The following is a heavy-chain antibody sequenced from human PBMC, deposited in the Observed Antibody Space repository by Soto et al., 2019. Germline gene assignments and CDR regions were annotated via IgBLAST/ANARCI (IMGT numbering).Heavy chain of an antibody. V-gene: IGHV1-69*12. J-gene: IGHJ4*02. D-gene: IGHD3-9*01. CDR3: AREIAATGFHF. CDR1: GGDFKNYG. CDR2: IVPVCGSA. Sequence: QVQLVQSGAEGKKPGSSVKVSCKTSGGDFKNYGVSWVRQAPGQGLEWMGGIVPVCGSAKYGQIFQGRVTITADDLTSTTYMELSGLKPEDTAIYYCAREIAATGFHFWGQGPLVIVSS.